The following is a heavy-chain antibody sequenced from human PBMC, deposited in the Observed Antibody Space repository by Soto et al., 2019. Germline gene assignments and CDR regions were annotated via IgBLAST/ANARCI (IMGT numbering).Heavy chain of an antibody. V-gene: IGHV1-3*01. J-gene: IGHJ3*02. CDR2: INAGTGDT. CDR1: GYTFTSYA. Sequence: QVQLVQSGAEVKKPGASVKVSCKASGYTFTSYAIHWVRQAPGQRLEWMGWINAGTGDTKSSEKFQGRVTIIRDTSVTTAYMDLSSLRSDDTAVYYCARPLGYCSSPRCWHAFDIWGQGTMVTVST. D-gene: IGHD2-2*01. CDR3: ARPLGYCSSPRCWHAFDI.